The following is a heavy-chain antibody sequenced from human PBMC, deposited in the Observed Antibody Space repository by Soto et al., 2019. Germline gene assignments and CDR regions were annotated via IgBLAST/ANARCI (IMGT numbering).Heavy chain of an antibody. V-gene: IGHV1-8*01. D-gene: IGHD3-3*01. CDR3: ARVYDFWSGPPDGYYYGMDV. Sequence: ASVKVSCQASGYTFTSYDINWVRQATGQGLEWMGWMNPNSGNTGYAQKFQGRVTMTRNTSISTAYMELSSLRSEDTAVYYCARVYDFWSGPPDGYYYGMDVCGQRTTVTVSS. CDR2: MNPNSGNT. CDR1: GYTFTSYD. J-gene: IGHJ6*02.